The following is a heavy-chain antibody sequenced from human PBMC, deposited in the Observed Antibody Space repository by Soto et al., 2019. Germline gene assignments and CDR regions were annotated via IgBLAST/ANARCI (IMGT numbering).Heavy chain of an antibody. V-gene: IGHV1-24*01. CDR1: GHTLTDLS. CDR3: ASAKEGGDLFDTVAFDC. Sequence: ASVKVSCKVSGHTLTDLSIHWVRQAPGKGLEWMGGYNAEEDETICALKFQGRVTMTEDTSTETAYMALNSITSQDTALYYCASAKEGGDLFDTVAFDCWGQGTLVTVSS. J-gene: IGHJ4*02. D-gene: IGHD2-21*01. CDR2: YNAEEDET.